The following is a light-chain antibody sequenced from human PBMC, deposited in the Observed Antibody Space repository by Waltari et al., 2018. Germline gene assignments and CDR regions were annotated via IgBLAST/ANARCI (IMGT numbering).Light chain of an antibody. CDR2: RAS. Sequence: DIVLTQSPGTLSLSPGGRAPLSCRASQTVFNNYLAWYQQRPGQAPRLLIHRASNRATGIPDRFSGSGSGTDFTLTITSLQPEDFATYYCHQSHTVPHTFGQGTKLEIK. CDR3: HQSHTVPHT. V-gene: IGKV3-20*01. CDR1: QTVFNNY. J-gene: IGKJ2*01.